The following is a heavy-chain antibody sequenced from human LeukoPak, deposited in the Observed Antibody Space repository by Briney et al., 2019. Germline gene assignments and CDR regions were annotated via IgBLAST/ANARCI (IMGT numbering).Heavy chain of an antibody. D-gene: IGHD6-19*01. Sequence: SVKVSCKASGFTFTSSAMQWVRQARGQRLEWIGWIVVGSGNTNYAQKFQERVTITRDMSTSTAYMELSSLRSEDTAVYYCAAESLAVASDYYYYGMDAWGQGTTVTVSS. CDR1: GFTFTSSA. J-gene: IGHJ6*02. CDR2: IVVGSGNT. V-gene: IGHV1-58*02. CDR3: AAESLAVASDYYYYGMDA.